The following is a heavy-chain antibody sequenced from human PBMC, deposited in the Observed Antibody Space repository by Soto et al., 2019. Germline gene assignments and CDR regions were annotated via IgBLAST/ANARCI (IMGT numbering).Heavy chain of an antibody. Sequence: EVQLLESGGGLVQPGGSLRLSCAASGFTFSSYAMSWVRQAPGKGLEWVSAISGSGGSTYYADSVKGRFTISRDNSKNTQYLQMNSMRAEDTAVYYCTKATGYSDTLVRFGFDYWGQGTLVTVSS. J-gene: IGHJ4*02. CDR3: TKATGYSDTLVRFGFDY. V-gene: IGHV3-23*01. CDR2: ISGSGGST. D-gene: IGHD5-18*01. CDR1: GFTFSSYA.